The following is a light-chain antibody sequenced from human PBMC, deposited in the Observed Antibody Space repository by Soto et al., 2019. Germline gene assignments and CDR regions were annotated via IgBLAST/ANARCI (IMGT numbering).Light chain of an antibody. V-gene: IGLV2-8*01. J-gene: IGLJ2*01. CDR3: QVWDSNSDHSV. CDR1: SSDVGGYNY. Sequence: QSALTQPPSASGSPGQSVTISCTGTSSDVGGYNYVSWYQQHPGKAPKLMIYEVSKRPSGVPDRFSGSKSGNTASLTVSGLQAEDEADYYCQVWDSNSDHSVFGGGTKLTVL. CDR2: EVS.